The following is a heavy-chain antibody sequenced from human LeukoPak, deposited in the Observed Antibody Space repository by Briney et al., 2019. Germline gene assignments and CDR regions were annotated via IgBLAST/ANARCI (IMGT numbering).Heavy chain of an antibody. Sequence: GGSLRLSCAASGFTFSSYWMSWVRQAPGKGLEWVANIKQDGSEKYYVDSVKGRFTISRDNAKNSLSLQMNSLRAEDRAVYYCARFGVAYGIDVWGQGTTVTVSS. CDR1: GFTFSSYW. V-gene: IGHV3-7*01. CDR3: ARFGVAYGIDV. D-gene: IGHD3-10*01. CDR2: IKQDGSEK. J-gene: IGHJ6*02.